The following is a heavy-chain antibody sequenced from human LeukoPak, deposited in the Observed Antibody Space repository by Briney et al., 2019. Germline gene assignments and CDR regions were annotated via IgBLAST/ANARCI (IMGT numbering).Heavy chain of an antibody. D-gene: IGHD6-13*01. CDR3: ARGLYDGGSWFHFDS. CDR1: GDSLSSSTYY. J-gene: IGHJ4*02. Sequence: SETLSLTCTVSGDSLSSSTYYWAWIRQPPGKGLEWIGNIYYSGSTYYNPSLKSRVTISIDTSKNHFSLELSSVTAADMAVYYCARGLYDGGSWFHFDSWGQGTLVSVSS. CDR2: IYYSGST. V-gene: IGHV4-39*02.